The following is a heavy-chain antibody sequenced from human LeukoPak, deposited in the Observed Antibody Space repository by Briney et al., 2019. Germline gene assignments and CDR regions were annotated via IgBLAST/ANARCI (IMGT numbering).Heavy chain of an antibody. J-gene: IGHJ4*02. V-gene: IGHV3-21*01. CDR1: GFTFSSYS. CDR2: ISSSSSYI. CDR3: ARTHDYGDYRGSYYFDY. D-gene: IGHD4-17*01. Sequence: GGSLRLSCAASGFTFSSYSMNWVRQAPGKGLEWVSSISSSSSYINYADSVKGRFTISRDNAKNSLYLQMNSLRAEDTAVYYCARTHDYGDYRGSYYFDYWGQGTLVTVSS.